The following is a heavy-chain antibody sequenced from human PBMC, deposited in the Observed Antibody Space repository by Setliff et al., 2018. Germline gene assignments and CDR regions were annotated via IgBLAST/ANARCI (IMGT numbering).Heavy chain of an antibody. CDR3: ARIGHFDFWRGFGVGAFDL. J-gene: IGHJ3*01. Sequence: SETLSLTCTVSGGSISSGGYYWSWIRQHPGKGLEWIGYISYSGKTYSNPSFKSRVTMSLDKSKNQFSLKLASVTAADTALYYCARIGHFDFWRGFGVGAFDLWGHGSVVTVSS. CDR2: ISYSGKT. CDR1: GGSISSGGYY. V-gene: IGHV4-31*03. D-gene: IGHD3-3*01.